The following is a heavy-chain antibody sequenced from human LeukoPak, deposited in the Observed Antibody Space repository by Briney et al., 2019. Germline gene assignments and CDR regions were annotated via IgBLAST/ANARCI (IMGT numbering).Heavy chain of an antibody. J-gene: IGHJ3*02. CDR2: FDPEDGET. Sequence: ASVTVSCKLSGYTGIELSMHWVRQVPGKGLEWMGGFDPEDGETKYAQKFQGRVTMTKDTSTDTAYMELSRLTSKDTAVYYCATHTISGVVTYASLIWGRGTLVTVSS. CDR1: GYTGIELS. CDR3: ATHTISGVVTYASLI. D-gene: IGHD3-3*01. V-gene: IGHV1-24*01.